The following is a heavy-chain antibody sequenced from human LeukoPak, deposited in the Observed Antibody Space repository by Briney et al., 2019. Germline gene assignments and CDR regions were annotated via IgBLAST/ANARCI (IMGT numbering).Heavy chain of an antibody. CDR2: ISAHNGNT. Sequence: GASVKVSCKASGYTFTSYGISWVRQAPGQGVEWMGWISAHNGNTNYEEKVQARDTMTTDTSTSTAYMELRSLRSDDTAVYYCARDKGTVATYYYYYMDVWGKGTTVTVSS. CDR1: GYTFTSYG. V-gene: IGHV1-18*01. CDR3: ARDKGTVATYYYYYMDV. D-gene: IGHD6-19*01. J-gene: IGHJ6*03.